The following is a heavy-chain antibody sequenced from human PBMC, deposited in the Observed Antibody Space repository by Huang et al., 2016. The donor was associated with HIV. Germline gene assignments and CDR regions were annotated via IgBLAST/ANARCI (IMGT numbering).Heavy chain of an antibody. CDR3: ARAKDTWDAYDI. CDR2: ISNDGSNN. Sequence: QVQLVESGGGVVQPGRSLRLSCAASGFPFNNHAMHWVRQAPGKGLDGVAVISNDGSNNYYADSVKGRFTISRDSSKSTLCLHMTSLRTEDTAVYYCARAKDTWDAYDIWGQGTMVIVSS. CDR1: GFPFNNHA. D-gene: IGHD5-18*01. V-gene: IGHV3-30-3*01. J-gene: IGHJ3*02.